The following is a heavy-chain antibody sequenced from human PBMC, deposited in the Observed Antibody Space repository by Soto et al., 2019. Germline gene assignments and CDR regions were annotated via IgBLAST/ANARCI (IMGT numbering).Heavy chain of an antibody. Sequence: QVQLQESGPGLVKASQTLSLTCNVSGGSISSGGYYWTWIRQHPGKGLEWIGNIHHSGSTFYNPSLKSRVSISVDTSMNQFSLKLSSVTAADTAVYFCVRGVLSWGQGTLVTVSS. D-gene: IGHD3-10*01. CDR2: IHHSGST. CDR1: GGSISSGGYY. CDR3: VRGVLS. J-gene: IGHJ1*01. V-gene: IGHV4-31*03.